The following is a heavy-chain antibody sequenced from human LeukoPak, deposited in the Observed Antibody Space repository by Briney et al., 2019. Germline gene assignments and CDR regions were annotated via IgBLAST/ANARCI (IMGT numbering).Heavy chain of an antibody. CDR2: IYSGGST. D-gene: IGHD3-10*01. V-gene: IGHV3-53*01. CDR1: GLTVSSNY. CDR3: ATVVGPTYYYGMDV. J-gene: IGHJ6*02. Sequence: PGGSLRLSCAASGLTVSSNYMSWVRQAPGKGLEWVSVIYSGGSTYYADSVKGRFTISRDNSKNTLYLQMNSLRAEDTAVYYCATVVGPTYYYGMDVWGQGTTVTVSS.